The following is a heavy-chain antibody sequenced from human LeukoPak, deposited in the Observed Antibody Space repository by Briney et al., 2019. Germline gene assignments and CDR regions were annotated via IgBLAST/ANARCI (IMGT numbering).Heavy chain of an antibody. J-gene: IGHJ3*02. CDR2: ISAYNGNT. CDR1: GDTSTSYG. Sequence: GASVKVASKTSGDTSTSYGISWVRQAPGQGLDWMVWISAYNGNTNYAQKLQGRVTMTTDTSTSTAYMELRSLRSDDTAVYYCARDHPAQGAFDIWGQGTMVTVSS. V-gene: IGHV1-18*01. CDR3: ARDHPAQGAFDI.